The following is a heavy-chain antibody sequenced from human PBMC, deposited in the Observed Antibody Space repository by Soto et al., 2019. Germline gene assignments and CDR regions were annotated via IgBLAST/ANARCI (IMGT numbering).Heavy chain of an antibody. CDR2: IIPIFGTA. CDR3: ARGRMGATRFDY. CDR1: GGTFSSYA. Sequence: ASVKVSFKASGGTFSSYAISWVRQAPGQGLEWMGGIIPIFGTANYAQKFQGRVTITADKSTSTAYMELSSLRSEDTAVYYCARGRMGATRFDYWGQGTLVTVSS. J-gene: IGHJ4*02. V-gene: IGHV1-69*06. D-gene: IGHD1-26*01.